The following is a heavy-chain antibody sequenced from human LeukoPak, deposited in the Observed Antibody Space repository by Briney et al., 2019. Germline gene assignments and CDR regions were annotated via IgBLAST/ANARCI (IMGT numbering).Heavy chain of an antibody. D-gene: IGHD3-3*01. CDR2: MNPNSGNT. J-gene: IGHJ5*02. Sequence: GASVKVSCKASGYTFTSYDINWVRQATGQGLEWMGWMNPNSGNTGYAQKFQGRVTMTRNTSISTAYMELSSLRSEDTAVYYCAGGYYDFWSGVPSGNWFDPWGQGTLVTVSS. CDR1: GYTFTSYD. CDR3: AGGYYDFWSGVPSGNWFDP. V-gene: IGHV1-8*01.